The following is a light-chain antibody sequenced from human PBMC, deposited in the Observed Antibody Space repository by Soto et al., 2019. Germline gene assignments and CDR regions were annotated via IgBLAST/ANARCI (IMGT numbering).Light chain of an antibody. CDR2: VAS. CDR1: QSVSSSY. J-gene: IGKJ4*01. CDR3: QQYGSSPI. Sequence: EIVLTQSPGTLSLSPWERATLSCRASQSVSSSYLAWYQQKPGQAPRLLIYVASSRATGIPDRFSGSGSGTDLTLTISRLEPEDFAVYYCQQYGSSPIFGGGTKVEIK. V-gene: IGKV3-20*01.